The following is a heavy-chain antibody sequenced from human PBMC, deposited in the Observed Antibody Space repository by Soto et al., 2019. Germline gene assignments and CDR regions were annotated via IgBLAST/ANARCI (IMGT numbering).Heavy chain of an antibody. Sequence: EVQLVQSGAEVKKPGESLRISCKGSGYTFTNYWITWVRQMPGKGLEWVGRIDPVDSYTHYNPSLHGHVTISADRSISTAYLQWSGLRASDTAIYYCARHYTYSSSPLDSWGQGTLVTVSS. V-gene: IGHV5-10-1*03. CDR3: ARHYTYSSSPLDS. D-gene: IGHD6-6*01. CDR2: IDPVDSYT. CDR1: GYTFTNYW. J-gene: IGHJ4*02.